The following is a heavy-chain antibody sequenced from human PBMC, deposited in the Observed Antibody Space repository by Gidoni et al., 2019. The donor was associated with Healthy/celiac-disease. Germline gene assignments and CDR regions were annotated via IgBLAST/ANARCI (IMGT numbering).Heavy chain of an antibody. V-gene: IGHV4-39*01. CDR2: IYYSGST. Sequence: QLQLQESAPGLVKPSEPLSLTCTVSGGSISSTRYYWGWIRQPPGKGLEWIGSIYYSGSTDNNPSLKSRVTISVDTSKTQFPLKLSSVTAADTAVYYCARLYDSSGYYPHWFDPWGQGTLVTVSS. CDR3: ARLYDSSGYYPHWFDP. D-gene: IGHD3-22*01. CDR1: GGSISSTRYY. J-gene: IGHJ5*02.